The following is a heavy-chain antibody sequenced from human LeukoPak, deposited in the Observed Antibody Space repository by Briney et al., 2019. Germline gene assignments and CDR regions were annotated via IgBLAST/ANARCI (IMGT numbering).Heavy chain of an antibody. CDR2: IWHDGSNK. D-gene: IGHD6-13*01. V-gene: IGHV3-33*01. Sequence: GGSLRLSCAASGFTFSDFGMHWVRQAPGKGLEWVAVIWHDGSNKYYADSVKGRFTISRDSSKNTLYLQMNSLRAEDTAVYYCARGAYSSTWFVDYWGQGALVTVTS. CDR1: GFTFSDFG. J-gene: IGHJ4*02. CDR3: ARGAYSSTWFVDY.